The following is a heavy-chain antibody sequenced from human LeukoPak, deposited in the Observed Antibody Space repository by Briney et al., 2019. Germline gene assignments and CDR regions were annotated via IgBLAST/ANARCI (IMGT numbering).Heavy chain of an antibody. J-gene: IGHJ4*02. CDR1: GGSLSSYY. CDR3: ARAIAARLPLDY. V-gene: IGHV4-59*01. D-gene: IGHD6-6*01. Sequence: PSETLSLTCTVSGGSLSSYYWSWIRQPPRKGLEWIGYIYYSGSTNYNPSLKSRVTISVDTSKNQFSLKLSSVTAAVTAVYYCARAIAARLPLDYWGQGTLVTVSS. CDR2: IYYSGST.